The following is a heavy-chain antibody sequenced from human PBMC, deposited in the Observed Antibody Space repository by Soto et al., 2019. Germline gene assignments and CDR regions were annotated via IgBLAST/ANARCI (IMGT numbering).Heavy chain of an antibody. J-gene: IGHJ6*02. CDR1: GYTFTTHA. CDR3: ARGKGMEENYYYYGLDI. D-gene: IGHD1-1*01. Sequence: ASVKVSCKASGYTFTTHAMHCARQAPGQILEQMGWINGGTGQTKHSQRLQGRVNITRDTSASTAYMDLSSLRSEDTAVYYCARGKGMEENYYYYGLDIWGQGTTVTVSS. CDR2: INGGTGQT. V-gene: IGHV1-3*01.